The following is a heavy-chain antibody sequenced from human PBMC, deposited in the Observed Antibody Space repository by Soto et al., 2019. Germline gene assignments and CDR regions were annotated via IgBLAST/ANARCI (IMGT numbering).Heavy chain of an antibody. CDR1: GGSISSYY. J-gene: IGHJ6*02. CDR2: IYYSGST. D-gene: IGHD4-17*01. CDR3: ARDLRTTVTRYYYGMDV. V-gene: IGHV4-59*01. Sequence: HVQLQESGPGLVKPSETLSLTCTVSGGSISSYYWSWIRQPPGKGLEWIGYIYYSGSTNYNPSLKSRVTISVDTSKNQFSLKLSSVTAADTAVYYCARDLRTTVTRYYYGMDVWGQGTTVTVSS.